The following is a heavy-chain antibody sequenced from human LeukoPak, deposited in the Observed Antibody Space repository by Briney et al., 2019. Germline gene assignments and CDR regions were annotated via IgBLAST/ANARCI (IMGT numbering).Heavy chain of an antibody. D-gene: IGHD2-2*02. J-gene: IGHJ5*02. V-gene: IGHV1-2*02. CDR2: INPNSGGT. CDR1: GYTFTDYY. Sequence: ASVMVSCKASGYTFTDYYIHWVRQAPGQGLEWMGWINPNSGGTNYAQKFQGRVTMTRDTSISTAYMELSRLRSDDTAVYYCAREGEYRFDPWGQGTLVTVSS. CDR3: AREGEYRFDP.